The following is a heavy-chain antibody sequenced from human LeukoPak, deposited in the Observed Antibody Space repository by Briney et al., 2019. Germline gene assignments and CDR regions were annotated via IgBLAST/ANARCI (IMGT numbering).Heavy chain of an antibody. CDR3: TRGRYYCDS. V-gene: IGHV3-21*01. CDR2: ISSSSSYI. J-gene: IGHJ4*02. CDR1: GFTFSSYS. Sequence: GGSLRLSCAASGFTFSSYSMNWVRQAPGKGLEWVSSISSSSSYIYYADSVKGRFTISRDNAKNTLYLQMSGLRVEDTAIYYCTRGRYYCDSWGQGTLVTVSS.